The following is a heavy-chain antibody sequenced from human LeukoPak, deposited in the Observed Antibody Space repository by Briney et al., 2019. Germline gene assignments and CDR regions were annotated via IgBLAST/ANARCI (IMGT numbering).Heavy chain of an antibody. CDR1: GFAFSTYW. D-gene: IGHD5-24*01. Sequence: GGSLRLSCAASGFAFSTYWMSWFRQAPGKGPEWVANIKQDGSERYYADSVKGRFTISRDNAKNSVYLQMNSLRVEDTALYYCARDPGYMWGQGTLVTVSS. J-gene: IGHJ4*02. V-gene: IGHV3-7*01. CDR2: IKQDGSER. CDR3: ARDPGYM.